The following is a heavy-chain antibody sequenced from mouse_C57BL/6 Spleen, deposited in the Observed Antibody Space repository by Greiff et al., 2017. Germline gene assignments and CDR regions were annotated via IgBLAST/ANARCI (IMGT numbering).Heavy chain of an antibody. J-gene: IGHJ1*03. Sequence: QVQLQQPGAELVKPGASVKLSCKASGYTFTSYWMHWVKQRPGRGLEWIGRIDPNSGGTKYNEKFKSKATLTVDKPTSTAYMQLSSLTSEDSAVYYCASYGSSYWYFDVWGTGTTVTVSS. CDR3: ASYGSSYWYFDV. CDR1: GYTFTSYW. V-gene: IGHV1-72*01. D-gene: IGHD1-1*01. CDR2: IDPNSGGT.